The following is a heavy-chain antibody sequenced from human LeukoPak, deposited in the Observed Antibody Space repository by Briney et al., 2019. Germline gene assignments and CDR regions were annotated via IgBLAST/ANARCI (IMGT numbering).Heavy chain of an antibody. Sequence: KPSETLSLTCTVSGGSISSYCWSWIRQPPGKGLEWIGYIYYSGGTNYNPSLKSRVTISVDTSKNQFSLKLSSVTAADTAVYYCARGSYDSSGYYYVFDYWGQGTLVTVSS. J-gene: IGHJ4*02. CDR3: ARGSYDSSGYYYVFDY. CDR2: IYYSGGT. V-gene: IGHV4-59*01. CDR1: GGSISSYC. D-gene: IGHD3-22*01.